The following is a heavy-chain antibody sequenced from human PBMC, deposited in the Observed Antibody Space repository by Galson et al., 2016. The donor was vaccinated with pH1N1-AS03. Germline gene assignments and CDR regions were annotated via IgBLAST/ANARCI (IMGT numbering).Heavy chain of an antibody. J-gene: IGHJ5*02. CDR2: VSYDGSNK. Sequence: SLRLSCAASGFTLSHYGMHWVRQAPGRGLECVAVVSYDGSNKYYGDSVKGRFTIPRDNSKNTLFLQVNGLRPEDTGVYYCARESRGVGAIEVGVDPWGQGTLVTVSS. CDR3: ARESRGVGAIEVGVDP. D-gene: IGHD1-26*01. CDR1: GFTLSHYG. V-gene: IGHV3-30*01.